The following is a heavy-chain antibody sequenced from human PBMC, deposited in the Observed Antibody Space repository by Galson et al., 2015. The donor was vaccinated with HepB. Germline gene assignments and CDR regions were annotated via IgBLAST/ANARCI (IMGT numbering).Heavy chain of an antibody. D-gene: IGHD2-2*01. J-gene: IGHJ5*02. CDR3: ARAPSRSSPYRWFDP. CDR1: GYSFTSYW. CDR2: VGPSDSDT. V-gene: IGHV5-10-1*01. Sequence: QSGAEVKKPGESLKISCKGSGYSFTSYWIGWVRQMPGKGLEWMGRVGPSDSDTDYSPSLQGHVTISVDKSISTAYLQWSSLKASDTAIYYCARAPSRSSPYRWFDPWGQGTVVTVSS.